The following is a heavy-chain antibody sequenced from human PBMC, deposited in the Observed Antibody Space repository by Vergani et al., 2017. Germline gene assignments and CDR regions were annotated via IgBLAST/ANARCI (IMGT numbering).Heavy chain of an antibody. CDR3: AREGDGGQKGDIVVVPAAS. V-gene: IGHV1-18*01. Sequence: QVQLVQSGAEVKKPGASVKVSCKASGYTFTSYGISWVRQAPGQGFEWMGWISAYNGNTNYAQKLQGRVTMTTDTSTSTAYMELRSLRSDDTAVYYCAREGDGGQKGDIVVVPAASWGQGTLVTVSS. D-gene: IGHD2-2*01. CDR1: GYTFTSYG. J-gene: IGHJ4*02. CDR2: ISAYNGNT.